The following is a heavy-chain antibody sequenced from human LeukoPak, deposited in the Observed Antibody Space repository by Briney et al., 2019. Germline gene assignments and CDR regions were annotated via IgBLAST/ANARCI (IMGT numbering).Heavy chain of an antibody. V-gene: IGHV3-23*01. CDR1: GPTFSGYA. J-gene: IGHJ4*02. CDR2: ISNSGDST. Sequence: PGGSLRLSCAASGPTFSGYAMSWVRQAPGKGLEWVSAISNSGDSTYYADSVKGRFVISRDNSINTLYLQMNSLTAEDTALYYCAKPWYSGPEDYWGQGALVTVSS. D-gene: IGHD6-13*01. CDR3: AKPWYSGPEDY.